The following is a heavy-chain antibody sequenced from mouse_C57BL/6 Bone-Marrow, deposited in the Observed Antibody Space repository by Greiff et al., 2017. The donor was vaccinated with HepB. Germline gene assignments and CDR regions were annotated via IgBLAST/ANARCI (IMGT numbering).Heavy chain of an antibody. D-gene: IGHD1-1*01. J-gene: IGHJ1*03. CDR3: ARELYYGSSDWYFDV. Sequence: EVQLVESGGGLVKPGGSLKLSCAASGFTFSSYAMSWVRQTPEKRLEWVATISDGGSYTYYPDNVKGRFTISRDNAKNNLYLQMSHLKSEDTAMYYCARELYYGSSDWYFDVWGTGTTVTVSS. CDR2: ISDGGSYT. CDR1: GFTFSSYA. V-gene: IGHV5-4*01.